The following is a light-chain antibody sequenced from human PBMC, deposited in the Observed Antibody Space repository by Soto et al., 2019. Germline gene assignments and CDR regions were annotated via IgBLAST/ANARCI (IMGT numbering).Light chain of an antibody. CDR1: QSISSW. V-gene: IGKV1-5*03. CDR2: KAS. J-gene: IGKJ1*01. Sequence: DIQMTQPQYSLSASVGDRVTITCRASQSISSWLAWYQQKPGEAPKLLIYKASSLESGVPSRFSGSGSGTEFTLTISILQPDDFTPYCSQHAASYWRTLGEGTKVDIK. CDR3: QHAASYWRT.